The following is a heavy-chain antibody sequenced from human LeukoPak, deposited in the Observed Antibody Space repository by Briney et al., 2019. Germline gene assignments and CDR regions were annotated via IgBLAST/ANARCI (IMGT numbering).Heavy chain of an antibody. V-gene: IGHV4-59*01. CDR1: GGSISSFY. J-gene: IGHJ2*01. Sequence: SDTLSLTCTVSGGSISSFYWSWIRQPPGKGLEWIGYLYYSGSTNYNPSLKSRVTISVDTSKNQFSLKLSSVTAADTAVYYCARDLDRGPLPNFDLWGRGTLVTVSS. CDR2: LYYSGST. CDR3: ARDLDRGPLPNFDL. D-gene: IGHD3-10*01.